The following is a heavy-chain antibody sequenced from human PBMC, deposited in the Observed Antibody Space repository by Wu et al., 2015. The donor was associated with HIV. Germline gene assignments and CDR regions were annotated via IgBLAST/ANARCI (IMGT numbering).Heavy chain of an antibody. D-gene: IGHD6-6*01. Sequence: QVQLVQSGAEVKKPGSSVKVSCKASGGTFSSYAISWVRQAPGQGLEWMGGIIPIFGTANYAQKFQGRVTITADESTSTAYMELSSLRSEDTAVYYCARKVDSYSSSPGDAFDIWGQGDNGSPSLQ. CDR2: IIPIFGTA. CDR1: GGTFSSYA. V-gene: IGHV1-69*12. J-gene: IGHJ3*02. CDR3: ARKVDSYSSSPGDAFDI.